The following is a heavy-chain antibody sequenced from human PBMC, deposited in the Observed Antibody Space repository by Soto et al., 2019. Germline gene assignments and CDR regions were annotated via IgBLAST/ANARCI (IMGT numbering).Heavy chain of an antibody. CDR3: AKDLSRTSCWCFDRFEN. CDR2: ISGSGGTT. J-gene: IGHJ4*02. CDR1: GFTFSRYA. Sequence: EVQLLESGGGLVQPGGSLRLSCAASGFTFSRYAMSWVRQAPGKGLEWVSAISGSGGTTYYADSVKGRFTISRNNSKNTLYLQMNSLIAEDTAVYYCAKDLSRTSCWCFDRFENWGQGTRVTVSS. D-gene: IGHD2-2*01. V-gene: IGHV3-23*01.